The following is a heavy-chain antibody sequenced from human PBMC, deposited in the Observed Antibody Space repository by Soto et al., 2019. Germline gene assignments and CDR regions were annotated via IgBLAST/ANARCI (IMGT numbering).Heavy chain of an antibody. V-gene: IGHV3-30-3*01. J-gene: IGHJ4*02. CDR3: ASDGGAY. CDR1: GFTFSSYA. CDR2: MSYDGSNK. Sequence: QVQLVESGGGVVQPGRSLRLSCAASGFTFSSYAMHWVRRAPGKGLEWMAVMSYDGSNKYYADSVKGRFTISRDNSKNTLYLQMNSLGPEDTALYYCASDGGAYWGQGTLVIVSS. D-gene: IGHD3-16*01.